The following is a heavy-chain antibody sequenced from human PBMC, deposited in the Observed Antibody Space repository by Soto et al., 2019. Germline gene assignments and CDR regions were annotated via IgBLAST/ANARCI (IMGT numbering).Heavy chain of an antibody. CDR2: IIPIFGTA. D-gene: IGHD5-12*01. CDR1: GGTFSSYA. CDR3: AKAMPHPQDIVATIGYYGMDV. J-gene: IGHJ6*02. V-gene: IGHV1-69*13. Sequence: SVKVSCKASGGTFSSYAISWVRQAPGQGLEWMGGIIPIFGTANYAQKFQGRVTITADESTSTAYMELSSLRSEDTAVYYCAKAMPHPQDIVATIGYYGMDVWGQGTTVTVSS.